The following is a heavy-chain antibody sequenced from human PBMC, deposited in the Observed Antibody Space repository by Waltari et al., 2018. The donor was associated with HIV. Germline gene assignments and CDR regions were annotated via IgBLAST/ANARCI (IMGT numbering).Heavy chain of an antibody. CDR3: ARGLSSMTTVTTAVF. D-gene: IGHD4-17*01. Sequence: QVQLVQSGAEVKKPGASVKVSCKASGYSFTDFFIHWMRQAPGQGPEWMGWINPNRGHTICSQRFQGRVTLTRDTSISTAYMELSSLRSDDTAVYYCARGLSSMTTVTTAVFWGQGTLVTVSS. CDR1: GYSFTDFF. J-gene: IGHJ4*02. V-gene: IGHV1-2*02. CDR2: INPNRGHT.